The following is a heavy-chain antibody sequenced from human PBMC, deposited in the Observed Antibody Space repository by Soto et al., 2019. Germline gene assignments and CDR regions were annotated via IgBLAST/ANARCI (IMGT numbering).Heavy chain of an antibody. CDR1: GGTFSSYA. Sequence: GASVKVSCKASGGTFSSYAISWVRQAPGQGLEWMGGIIPIFGTANYAQRFQGRVTITADESTSTAYMELSSLRSEDTAVYYCARGDYGSGSYYFYYYGMDVWGQGTTVTVSS. D-gene: IGHD3-10*01. V-gene: IGHV1-69*13. J-gene: IGHJ6*02. CDR3: ARGDYGSGSYYFYYYGMDV. CDR2: IIPIFGTA.